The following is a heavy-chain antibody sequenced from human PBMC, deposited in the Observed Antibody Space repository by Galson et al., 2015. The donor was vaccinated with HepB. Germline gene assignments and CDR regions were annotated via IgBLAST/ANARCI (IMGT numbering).Heavy chain of an antibody. CDR2: ISWNSGSI. CDR1: GFTFDDYA. CDR3: AKDVFGYDSSGCDY. J-gene: IGHJ4*02. D-gene: IGHD3-22*01. V-gene: IGHV3-9*01. Sequence: SLRLSCAASGFTFDDYAMHWVRQAPGKGLEWVSGISWNSGSIGYADSVKGRFTISRDNAKNSLYLQMNSLRAEDTALYYCAKDVFGYDSSGCDYWGQGTLVTVSS.